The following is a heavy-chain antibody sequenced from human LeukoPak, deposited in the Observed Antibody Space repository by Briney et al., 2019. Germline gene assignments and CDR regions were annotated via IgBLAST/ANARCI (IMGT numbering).Heavy chain of an antibody. D-gene: IGHD3-22*01. V-gene: IGHV4-61*02. Sequence: SETLSLTCTVSGGSIGSGSYYWSWIRQPAGKGLEWIGRIYTSGSSNYNPSLKSRVTISVDTSKNQFSLKLSSVTAADTAVYYCARTPDSSGYYLNYWGQGTLVTVSS. CDR2: IYTSGSS. CDR3: ARTPDSSGYYLNY. CDR1: GGSIGSGSYY. J-gene: IGHJ4*02.